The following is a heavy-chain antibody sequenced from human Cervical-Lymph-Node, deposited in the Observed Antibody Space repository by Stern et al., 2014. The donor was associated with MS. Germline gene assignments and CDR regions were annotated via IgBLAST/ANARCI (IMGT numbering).Heavy chain of an antibody. D-gene: IGHD1-26*01. Sequence: VQLVESGAELKKPGASVRVSCKASGYPFNTYYMHWMRQAPGQVLEWMGIINPSDGTTRYAQKFQGRVTMTRDTSTSTVYMELSSLRSEDTAVYYCTRLYRGVGSTNFDYWGQGTLVTVSS. CDR1: GYPFNTYY. CDR3: TRLYRGVGSTNFDY. J-gene: IGHJ4*02. CDR2: INPSDGTT. V-gene: IGHV1-46*02.